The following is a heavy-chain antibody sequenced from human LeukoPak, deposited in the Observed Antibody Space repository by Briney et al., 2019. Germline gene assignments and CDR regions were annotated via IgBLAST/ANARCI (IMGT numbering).Heavy chain of an antibody. J-gene: IGHJ6*03. D-gene: IGHD5-12*01. CDR1: GGSISRYY. V-gene: IGHV4-4*07. CDR3: ARVARLFYSGYDADYYYYYMDV. Sequence: SETLSLTCTVSGGSISRYYWSWIRQPAGKGLEWIGRIYTSGSTNYNPSLKSRVTISVDTSKNQFSLKLSSVTAADTAVYYCARVARLFYSGYDADYYYYYMDVWGKGTTVTVSS. CDR2: IYTSGST.